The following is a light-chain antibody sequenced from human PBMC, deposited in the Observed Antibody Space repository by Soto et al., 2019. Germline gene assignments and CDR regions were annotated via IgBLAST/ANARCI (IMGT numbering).Light chain of an antibody. CDR2: GAS. Sequence: EIVLTHSPGTLSLSPGERATLSCRASQSLSTNSLAWYQQKPGQTPRLLIYGASSRATGIPDRFSGSGSGTDFTLTISRLEPEDFAVYYCQQYGSSPWTFGQGTKVDIK. CDR1: QSLSTNS. CDR3: QQYGSSPWT. J-gene: IGKJ1*01. V-gene: IGKV3-20*01.